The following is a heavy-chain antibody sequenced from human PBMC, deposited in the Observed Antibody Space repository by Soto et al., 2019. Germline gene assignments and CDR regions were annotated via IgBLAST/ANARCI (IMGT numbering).Heavy chain of an antibody. CDR3: ARKGVTSSWYGGGHDY. J-gene: IGHJ4*02. D-gene: IGHD6-13*01. CDR1: GYPFTSYG. Sequence: QVRLVQSGAEVKKPGASVKVSCTASGYPFTSYGISWVRQAPGQGVEWMGWIRPYNGNTNSAQNLQGRVTMTTDTSTSTAYMELRSLRSDDTAVYYCARKGVTSSWYGGGHDYWAREPWSPSPQ. CDR2: IRPYNGNT. V-gene: IGHV1-18*04.